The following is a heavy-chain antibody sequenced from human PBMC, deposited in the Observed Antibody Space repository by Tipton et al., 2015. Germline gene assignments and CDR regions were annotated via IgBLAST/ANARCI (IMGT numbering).Heavy chain of an antibody. Sequence: TLSLTCAVSAYSITSDYYWGWIRQPPGRGLEWIGYIYHSASSNYNPSLKSRVTISLDTSKNQVSLKLSSVTAADTAVYYCACQDYDSLTRDYQTVDYWGQGTLVTVSS. CDR1: AYSITSDYY. V-gene: IGHV4-38-2*01. CDR3: ACQDYDSLTRDYQTVDY. CDR2: IYHSASS. J-gene: IGHJ4*02. D-gene: IGHD3-9*01.